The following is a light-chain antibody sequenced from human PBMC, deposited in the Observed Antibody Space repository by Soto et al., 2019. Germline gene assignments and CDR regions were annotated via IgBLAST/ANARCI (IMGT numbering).Light chain of an antibody. CDR3: QQLNDYPLT. V-gene: IGKV1-5*01. J-gene: IGKJ5*01. CDR1: QTINSW. Sequence: DIQMTQAPSNLSEAVGVGDTSSSRASQTINSWLAWYQRKPGKAPKVLIFDASSLKTGVPSRFSGSGSGTEFTLTISNLQPDDFATYYCQQLNDYPLTFGQGTRLEIK. CDR2: DAS.